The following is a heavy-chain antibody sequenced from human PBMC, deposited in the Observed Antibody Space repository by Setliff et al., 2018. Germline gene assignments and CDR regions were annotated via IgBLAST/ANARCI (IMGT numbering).Heavy chain of an antibody. J-gene: IGHJ4*02. CDR3: AKRGDTRTFDY. CDR1: GFTFDDYA. Sequence: GGSLRLSCAASGFTFDDYAMHWVRQAPGKGLEWVSGISWNSGSIGYADSVKGRFTMSRDISKNTVYLHMTSLRAEDTAMYYCAKRGDTRTFDYWGQGTLVTVSS. V-gene: IGHV3-9*01. CDR2: ISWNSGSI. D-gene: IGHD5-18*01.